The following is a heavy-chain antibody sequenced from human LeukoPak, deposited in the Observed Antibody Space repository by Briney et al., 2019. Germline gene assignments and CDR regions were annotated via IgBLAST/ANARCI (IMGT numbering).Heavy chain of an antibody. V-gene: IGHV4-59*08. J-gene: IGHJ6*02. CDR1: GGSISSYY. CDR2: IYYSGST. D-gene: IGHD3-9*01. Sequence: SETLSLTCTVSGGSISSYYWSWIRQPPGKGLEWIGYIYYSGSTNYNPSLKSRVTISVDTSKNQFSLKLSSVTAADTAVYYCARRGLRYFEDGMDVWGQRTTVTVSS. CDR3: ARRGLRYFEDGMDV.